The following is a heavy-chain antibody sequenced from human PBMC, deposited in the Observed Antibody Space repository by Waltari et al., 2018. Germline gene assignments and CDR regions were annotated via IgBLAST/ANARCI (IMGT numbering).Heavy chain of an antibody. Sequence: QVQLQESGPGLVKPSGTLSLTCAVSGGSISSSNWWRWVRQPPGKGLEWIGEINHSGSTNYNPALKSRVTISVDTSKNQFSLKLSSVTAADTAVYYCASDYSSYDAFDIWGQGTMVTVSS. J-gene: IGHJ3*02. CDR2: INHSGST. D-gene: IGHD6-6*01. CDR1: GGSISSSNW. V-gene: IGHV4-4*02. CDR3: ASDYSSYDAFDI.